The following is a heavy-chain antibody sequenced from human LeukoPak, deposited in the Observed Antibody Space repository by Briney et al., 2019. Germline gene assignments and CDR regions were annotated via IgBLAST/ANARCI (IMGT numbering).Heavy chain of an antibody. CDR2: IYYSGST. D-gene: IGHD1-1*01. J-gene: IGHJ4*02. V-gene: IGHV4-39*07. Sequence: SETLSLTCTVSGGSISSSSYYWGWIRQPPGKGLEWIGSIYYSGSTYYNPSLKSRVTISVDTSKNQFSLKLNSVIATDTAVYYCASEGTTFSSFDYWGQGTLVTVSS. CDR1: GGSISSSSYY. CDR3: ASEGTTFSSFDY.